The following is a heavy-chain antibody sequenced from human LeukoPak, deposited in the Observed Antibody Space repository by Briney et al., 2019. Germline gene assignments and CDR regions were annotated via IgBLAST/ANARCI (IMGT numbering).Heavy chain of an antibody. CDR3: ARDSEGDGYNFDT. CDR1: GFTFGSYG. CDR2: ISYDGSNK. V-gene: IGHV3-30*03. J-gene: IGHJ5*02. Sequence: PGRSLRLSCAASGFTFGSYGMHWVRQAPGKGLEWEAVISYDGSNKYYADSVKGRFTISRDNSKNTLYLQMNSLRADDTAVYYCARDSEGDGYNFDTWGRGTLVTVSS. D-gene: IGHD5-24*01.